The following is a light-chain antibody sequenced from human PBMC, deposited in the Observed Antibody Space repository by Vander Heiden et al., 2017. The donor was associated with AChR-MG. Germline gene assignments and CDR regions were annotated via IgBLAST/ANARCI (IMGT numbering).Light chain of an antibody. J-gene: IGKJ2*01. CDR1: QSVSSNY. Sequence: EIVLTQSPGTLSLSPGERVTLPCRASQSVSSNYVAWYQQKPGQAPRLLIYAASNRATDVPDRFSGSGSGTDFTHTISRLEPEDFAVFHCHQYGSSPYTFGQGTKLEIK. CDR3: HQYGSSPYT. V-gene: IGKV3-20*01. CDR2: AAS.